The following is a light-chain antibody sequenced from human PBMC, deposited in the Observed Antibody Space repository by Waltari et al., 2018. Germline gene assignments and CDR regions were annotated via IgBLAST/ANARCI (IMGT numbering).Light chain of an antibody. CDR3: SSQSSNDVVL. CDR1: SNDVGGCNT. J-gene: IGLJ2*01. V-gene: IGLV2-14*01. Sequence: QSALTQPASVSGSTGQSVTISCAGPSNDVGGCNTVSWYQEHPGQAPRVIIYDVSDRPSGVSDRFSGSKSGNTASLTISGLQAEDEADYYCSSQSSNDVVLFGGGTKLTVL. CDR2: DVS.